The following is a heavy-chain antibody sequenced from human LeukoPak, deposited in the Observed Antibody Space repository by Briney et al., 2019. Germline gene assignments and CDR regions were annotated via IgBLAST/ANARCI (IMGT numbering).Heavy chain of an antibody. Sequence: GGSLRLSCAASGFNFASHSMHWVRQAPGKGLVWVSRVNSGGSGTSYADSVEGRFTISRDNARNTLHLQMNSLRAEDTAVYYCAASLGPLTEYWGQGTVGTVSS. V-gene: IGHV3-74*01. CDR2: VNSGGSGT. CDR1: GFNFASHS. D-gene: IGHD7-27*01. CDR3: AASLGPLTEY. J-gene: IGHJ4*02.